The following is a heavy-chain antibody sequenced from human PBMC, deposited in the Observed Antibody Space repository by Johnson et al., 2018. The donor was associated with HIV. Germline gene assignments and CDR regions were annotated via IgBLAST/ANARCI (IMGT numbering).Heavy chain of an antibody. V-gene: IGHV3-30-3*01. J-gene: IGHJ3*02. CDR1: GFTFSSYA. CDR3: ARGPHEVVVVAATSAFDI. Sequence: QVQLVESGGGVVQPGRSLRLSCAASGFTFSSYAMHWVRQAPGKGLEWLAVISYDGSNKYYADSVKGRFTISRDNSKNTLYLQMNSLRAEDTAVYYCARGPHEVVVVAATSAFDIWGQGTMVTVSS. CDR2: ISYDGSNK. D-gene: IGHD2-15*01.